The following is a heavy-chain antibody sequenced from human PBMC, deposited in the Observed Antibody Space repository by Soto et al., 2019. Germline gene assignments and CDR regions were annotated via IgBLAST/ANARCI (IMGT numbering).Heavy chain of an antibody. V-gene: IGHV3-13*01. D-gene: IGHD3-10*01. J-gene: IGHJ5*02. CDR3: ARGRSFSYDSTPPPMFDP. CDR1: GFTFSTFD. CDR2: IGTLSDT. Sequence: GGSLRLSCAGSGFTFSTFDIHWVRQAPGKGLEWVSGIGTLSDTFYAASVQGRFTISRQNAKNSVYLQMNSLRAGDTAFYYCARGRSFSYDSTPPPMFDPWGQGTLVTV.